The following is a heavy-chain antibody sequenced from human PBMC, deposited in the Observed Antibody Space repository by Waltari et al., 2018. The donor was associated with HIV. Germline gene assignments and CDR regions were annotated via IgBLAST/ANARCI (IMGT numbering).Heavy chain of an antibody. V-gene: IGHV1-8*01. Sequence: QVQLVQSGAEVKKPGASVKVSCKASGYAFATYDVNWVRQATGQGPEWMGWMSPNSGNPVYAQEFQGRVTMTRDTSISTVYMELSSLTSEDTAVYYCARGGSASMDVWGQGTTVTVSS. J-gene: IGHJ6*02. CDR1: GYAFATYD. CDR3: ARGGSASMDV. CDR2: MSPNSGNP.